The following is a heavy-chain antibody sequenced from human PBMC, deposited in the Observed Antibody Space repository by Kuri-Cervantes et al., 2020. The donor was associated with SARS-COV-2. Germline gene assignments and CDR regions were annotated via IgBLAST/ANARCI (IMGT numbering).Heavy chain of an antibody. CDR3: ARVTTAQGGDFDD. CDR2: SNAGNGNT. J-gene: IGHJ4*02. V-gene: IGHV1-3*02. D-gene: IGHD4-17*01. CDR1: GYTFTSYA. Sequence: ASVKVSCKASGYTFTSYAMHWVRQAPGQRLEWRGWSNAGNGNTKYSQEFQGRVTITRDTSASKAYMELRSLRSDDTDVYYCARVTTAQGGDFDDWGQGTLVTVSS.